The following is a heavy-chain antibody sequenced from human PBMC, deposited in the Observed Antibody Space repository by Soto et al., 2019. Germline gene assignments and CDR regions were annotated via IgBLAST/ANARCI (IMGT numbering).Heavy chain of an antibody. J-gene: IGHJ3*02. CDR1: GYTFTGYY. V-gene: IGHV1-2*04. Sequence: ASVKVSCKASGYTFTGYYMHWVRQAPGQGLEWMGWINPNSGGTNYAQKFQGWVTMTRDTSISTAYMELSRLRSDDTAVYYCARSTAYSERAFDNWGQGTMATVPS. CDR2: INPNSGGT. D-gene: IGHD3-16*01. CDR3: ARSTAYSERAFDN.